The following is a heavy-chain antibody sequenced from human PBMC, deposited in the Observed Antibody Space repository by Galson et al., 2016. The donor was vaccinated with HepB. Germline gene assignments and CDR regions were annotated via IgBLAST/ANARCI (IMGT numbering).Heavy chain of an antibody. CDR2: IYYSGST. CDR1: GASINSHNYY. D-gene: IGHD4-11*01. V-gene: IGHV4-61*01. J-gene: IGHJ6*03. CDR3: VRWGSLISYRKQYYYYYYMDV. Sequence: SETLSLTCTVSGASINSHNYYWSWIRQPPGKGLEWIGYIYYSGSTNYSPSLKSRVTISVDTSKNQFSLKLTSLTAADTAVYYCVRWGSLISYRKQYYYYYYMDVWGQGTTVTVSS.